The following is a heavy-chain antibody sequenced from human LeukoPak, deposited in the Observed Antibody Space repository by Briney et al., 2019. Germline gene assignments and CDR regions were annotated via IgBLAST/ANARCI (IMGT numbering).Heavy chain of an antibody. J-gene: IGHJ4*02. V-gene: IGHV4-34*01. CDR1: GGSFSGYY. Sequence: PSETLSLTCAVYGGSFSGYYWSWIRQPPGKGLEWIGEINHSGSTNYNPSLKSRVTISVDTSKNQFSLKLSSVTAADTAVYYCARGRLYCSGGSCYRYYFDYWGQGTLVTVSS. D-gene: IGHD2-15*01. CDR2: INHSGST. CDR3: ARGRLYCSGGSCYRYYFDY.